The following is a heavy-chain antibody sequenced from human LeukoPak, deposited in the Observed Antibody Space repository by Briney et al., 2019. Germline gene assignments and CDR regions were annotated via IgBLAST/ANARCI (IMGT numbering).Heavy chain of an antibody. V-gene: IGHV3-23*01. CDR1: GFTFTICG. J-gene: IGHJ4*02. CDR3: AKDRGY. CDR2: ISGSGDTT. Sequence: GGSLRLSCAASGFTFTICGMTWVRQAPGKGLEWVSGISGSGDTTYYADSVKGRFTISRDNSKNTLYLQMNSLRADDTAVYYCAKDRGYWGQGVLVTVSS.